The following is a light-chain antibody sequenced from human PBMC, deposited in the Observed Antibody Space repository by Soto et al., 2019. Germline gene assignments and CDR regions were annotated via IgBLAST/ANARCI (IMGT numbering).Light chain of an antibody. Sequence: YELTQPPSVSVAPGKTARITCGGNNIEGKSVHWYQQKPGQAPVLVIYYDSDRPSGIPDRFSGSNSGNTATLTISRVEAGDEADYYCQVWDSSSDHSVFATGTKLTVL. CDR2: YDS. V-gene: IGLV3-21*04. CDR1: NIEGKS. CDR3: QVWDSSSDHSV. J-gene: IGLJ1*01.